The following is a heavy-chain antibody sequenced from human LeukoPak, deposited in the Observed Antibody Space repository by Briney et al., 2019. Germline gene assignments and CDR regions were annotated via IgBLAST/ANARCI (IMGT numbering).Heavy chain of an antibody. CDR2: ISYDGSNK. J-gene: IGHJ4*02. V-gene: IGHV3-30-3*01. Sequence: GGSLRLSCAASGFTFSSYAMHWVRQAPGKGLEWVAVISYDGSNKYYADSVKGRFTISRDNSKNTLYLQMNSLRAEDTAVYYCARDHVSGAGDYWGQGTLVTVSS. CDR3: ARDHVSGAGDY. CDR1: GFTFSSYA. D-gene: IGHD6-19*01.